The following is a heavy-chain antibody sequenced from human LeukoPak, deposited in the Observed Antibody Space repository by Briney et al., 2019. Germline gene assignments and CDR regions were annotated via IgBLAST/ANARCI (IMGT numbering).Heavy chain of an antibody. D-gene: IGHD1-26*01. CDR3: ARRSSGTSAFDI. CDR2: IWTDGSAK. V-gene: IGHV3-33*01. Sequence: GGSLRLSCAASGFTFSSNGMHWVRQAPGKGLEWVAVIWTDGSAKYYADSVKGRFTISRDNSQNILFLRMNSLSAEDTAVYYCARRSSGTSAFDIWGQGTLVTVSS. CDR1: GFTFSSNG. J-gene: IGHJ3*02.